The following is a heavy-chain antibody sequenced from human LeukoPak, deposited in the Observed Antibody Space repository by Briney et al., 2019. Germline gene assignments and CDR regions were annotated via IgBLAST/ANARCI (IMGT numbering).Heavy chain of an antibody. CDR1: GGSISSGGYY. Sequence: PSQTLSLTCTVSGGSISSGGYYWGWIRQPPGKGLEWIGSIYYSGSTYYNPSLKSRVTISVDTSKNQFSLKLSSVTAADTATYYCARETSLAGFASGLGFNYWGQGILVSVSS. V-gene: IGHV4-39*07. CDR2: IYYSGST. CDR3: ARETSLAGFASGLGFNY. J-gene: IGHJ4*01. D-gene: IGHD6-19*01.